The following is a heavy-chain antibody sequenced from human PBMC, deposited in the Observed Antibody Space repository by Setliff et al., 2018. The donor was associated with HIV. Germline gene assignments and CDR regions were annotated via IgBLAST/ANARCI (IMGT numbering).Heavy chain of an antibody. Sequence: QPGGSLRLSCAASGFMFSSYGMHWVRQAPGKGLEWVAFIRYDGSNKYYADSVKGRFTISRDNSKNTLYLQMNSLTAEDSAIYYCAKVDDGQCNTFNCRDFDYWGRGTLVTAPQ. J-gene: IGHJ4*02. CDR3: AKVDDGQCNTFNCRDFDY. CDR1: GFMFSSYG. D-gene: IGHD1-1*01. V-gene: IGHV3-30*02. CDR2: IRYDGSNK.